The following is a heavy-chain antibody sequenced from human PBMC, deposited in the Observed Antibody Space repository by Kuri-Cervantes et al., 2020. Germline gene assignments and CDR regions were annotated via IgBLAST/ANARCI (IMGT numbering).Heavy chain of an antibody. CDR1: GGSFSGYY. J-gene: IGHJ6*03. CDR2: IYHSGST. CDR3: AREVATMNYYYYMDV. V-gene: IGHV4-34*01. D-gene: IGHD5-12*01. Sequence: SETLSLTCAVYGGSFSGYYWGWIRQPPGKGLEWIGSIYHSGSTYYNPSLKSRVTISVDTSKNQFSLKLSSMTAADTAVYYCAREVATMNYYYYMDVWGKGTTVTVSS.